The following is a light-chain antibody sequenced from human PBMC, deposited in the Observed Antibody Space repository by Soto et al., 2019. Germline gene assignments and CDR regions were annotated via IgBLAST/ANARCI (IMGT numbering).Light chain of an antibody. CDR2: AVS. Sequence: QSVLTQPASVSGSPGQSITISCTGTSSDVGGYNYVSWYQQHPGMAPKLMIYAVSNRPSGVSNRFSGSKSGNTASLTISGLQAEDEAHDYCSSYASSSSPYVVFGGGTKLTVL. J-gene: IGLJ2*01. V-gene: IGLV2-14*01. CDR1: SSDVGGYNY. CDR3: SSYASSSSPYVV.